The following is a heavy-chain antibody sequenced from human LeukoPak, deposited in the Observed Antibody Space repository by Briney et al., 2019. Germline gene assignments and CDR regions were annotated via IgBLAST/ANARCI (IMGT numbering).Heavy chain of an antibody. CDR3: ASRLWPEYYYGSGSYAHAFDI. V-gene: IGHV5-51*01. Sequence: GESLKISCKGSGYSFTSYWIGWVRQMPGKGLEWMGIIYPGDSDTRYSPSFQGQVTISADKSISTAYLQWSSLKASDTAMYYCASRLWPEYYYGSGSYAHAFDIWGQGTMVTVSS. CDR1: GYSFTSYW. CDR2: IYPGDSDT. D-gene: IGHD3-10*01. J-gene: IGHJ3*02.